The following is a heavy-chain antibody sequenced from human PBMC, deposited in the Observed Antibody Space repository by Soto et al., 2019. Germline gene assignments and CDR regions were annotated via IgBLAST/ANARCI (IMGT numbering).Heavy chain of an antibody. CDR2: IYHSGST. J-gene: IGHJ5*02. Sequence: PSETLSLTCAVSGGSISSGGYSWSWIRQPPGKGLEWIGYIYHSGSTYYNPSLKSRVTISVDRSRNQFSLKLSSVTAADTAVYYCARAVLFVSSKGRWFDPWGQGTLVTVSS. CDR3: ARAVLFVSSKGRWFDP. D-gene: IGHD2-8*01. CDR1: GGSISSGGYS. V-gene: IGHV4-30-2*01.